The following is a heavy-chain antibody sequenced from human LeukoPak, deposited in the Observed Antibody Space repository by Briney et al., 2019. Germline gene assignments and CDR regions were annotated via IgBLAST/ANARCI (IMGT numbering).Heavy chain of an antibody. J-gene: IGHJ4*02. CDR1: GFTFSSYA. CDR3: AKDQIPATSTPSIFDY. V-gene: IGHV3-23*01. CDR2: ISGSGGST. D-gene: IGHD5-12*01. Sequence: PEGSLRLSCAASGFTFSSYAMSWVRQAPGKGLEWVSAISGSGGSTYYADSVKGRFTISRDNSKNTLYLQMNSLRAEDTAVYYCAKDQIPATSTPSIFDYWGQGTLVTVSS.